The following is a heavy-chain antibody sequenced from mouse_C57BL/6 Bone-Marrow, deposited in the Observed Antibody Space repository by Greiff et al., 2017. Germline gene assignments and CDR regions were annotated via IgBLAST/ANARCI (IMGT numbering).Heavy chain of an antibody. V-gene: IGHV14-4*01. J-gene: IGHJ2*01. D-gene: IGHD1-1*01. Sequence: EVKLMESGAELVRPGASVKLSCTASGFNIKDDYMHWVKQRPEQGLEWIGWIDPENGDTEYASKFQGKATITADTSSNTAYLQLSSLTSEDTAVYYCTRYPDYWGQGTTLTVSS. CDR3: TRYPDY. CDR1: GFNIKDDY. CDR2: IDPENGDT.